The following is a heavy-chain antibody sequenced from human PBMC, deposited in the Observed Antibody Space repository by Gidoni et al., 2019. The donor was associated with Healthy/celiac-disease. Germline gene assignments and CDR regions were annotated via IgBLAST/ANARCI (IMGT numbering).Heavy chain of an antibody. V-gene: IGHV3-66*02. Sequence: EVPLVESGGGLVQPGGSLRLSCAASGFTVSSNYMSCVRQAPGKGLEWVSVIYSGGSTYYADSVKGRFTISRDNSKNTLYLQMNSLRAEDTAVYYCARWLRGGAVIDYWGQGTLVTVSS. D-gene: IGHD5-12*01. CDR1: GFTVSSNY. CDR2: IYSGGST. J-gene: IGHJ4*02. CDR3: ARWLRGGAVIDY.